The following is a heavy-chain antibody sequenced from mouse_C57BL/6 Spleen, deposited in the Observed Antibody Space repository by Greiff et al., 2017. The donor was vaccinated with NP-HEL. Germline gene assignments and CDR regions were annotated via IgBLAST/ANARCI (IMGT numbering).Heavy chain of an antibody. D-gene: IGHD1-1*01. Sequence: EVKLVESGGGLVKPGGSLKLSCAASGFTFSDYGMHWVRQAPEKGLEWVAYISSGSSTIYYADTEKGRFTISRDNAKNTLFLQMTSLRSEDTAMYYCARSDYPFYCSSPYWYFDVWGTGTTVTVSS. J-gene: IGHJ1*03. CDR2: ISSGSSTI. CDR3: ARSDYPFYCSSPYWYFDV. CDR1: GFTFSDYG. V-gene: IGHV5-17*01.